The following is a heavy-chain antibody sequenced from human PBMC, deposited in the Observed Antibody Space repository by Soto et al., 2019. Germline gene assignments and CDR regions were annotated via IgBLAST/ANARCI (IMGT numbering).Heavy chain of an antibody. CDR2: INHSGST. CDR1: GGSFSGYY. D-gene: IGHD3-22*01. J-gene: IGHJ6*02. Sequence: QVQLQQWGAGLLKPSETLSLTCAVYGGSFSGYYWSWIRQPPGKGLEWIGEINHSGSTNYNPSLKSRVTISLDTSKNQFSLKLSSVTAADTAVYYCARAKSMIVVVIARYGMDVWGQGTTVTVSS. V-gene: IGHV4-34*01. CDR3: ARAKSMIVVVIARYGMDV.